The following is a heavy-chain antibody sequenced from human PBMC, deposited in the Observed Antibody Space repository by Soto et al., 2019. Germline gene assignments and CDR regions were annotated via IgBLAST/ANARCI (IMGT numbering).Heavy chain of an antibody. Sequence: SETLSLTCTVSGGSISSSSYFWGWIRQPPGKGLEWIGSIYYRGSTYYNPSLKSRVTVSVDTSKNQFSLKLSSVTAADTAVYYCARHPSDFWFDPWGQGTLVTVSS. J-gene: IGHJ5*02. V-gene: IGHV4-39*01. D-gene: IGHD2-21*02. CDR1: GGSISSSSYF. CDR2: IYYRGST. CDR3: ARHPSDFWFDP.